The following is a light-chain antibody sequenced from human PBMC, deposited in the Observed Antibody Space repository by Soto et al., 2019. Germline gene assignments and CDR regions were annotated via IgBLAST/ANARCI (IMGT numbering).Light chain of an antibody. CDR2: GAS. Sequence: IVMTQSPATLSVSPGERATLSCRASQSVSSNLAWYQQKPGQAPRLLMYGASTRATGIPARFSGSGSGTEFTLTISSLQSEDSAVYYCHQYNKWPSFPFGGGTKVEIK. J-gene: IGKJ4*01. V-gene: IGKV3-15*01. CDR3: HQYNKWPSFP. CDR1: QSVSSN.